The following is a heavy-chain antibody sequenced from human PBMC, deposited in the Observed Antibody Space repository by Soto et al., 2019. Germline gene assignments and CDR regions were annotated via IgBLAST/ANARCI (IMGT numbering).Heavy chain of an antibody. CDR2: INTDGGTT. Sequence: EVQLEESGGDLVQPGGSLRLSCAASGFTFSSYWMHWVGQAPGKGLVWVSRINTDGGTTTYAESVKGRFTISRDNARNTLYLQMNTLRPEDTALYYCVRVGSGSYSWRDPWGQGTLVTVSS. J-gene: IGHJ5*02. CDR3: VRVGSGSYSWRDP. D-gene: IGHD1-26*01. V-gene: IGHV3-74*01. CDR1: GFTFSSYW.